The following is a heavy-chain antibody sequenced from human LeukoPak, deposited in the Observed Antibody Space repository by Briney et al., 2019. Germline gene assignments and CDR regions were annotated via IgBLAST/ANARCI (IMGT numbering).Heavy chain of an antibody. J-gene: IGHJ4*02. D-gene: IGHD5-24*01. CDR1: GFIFSNYA. CDR2: ISGSGGVT. CDR3: EKVQEMGTILPPFHF. Sequence: PGGSLRLSCEASGFIFSNYAMSWVRQAPGKGLDWVSAISGSGGVTYYADSVKGRFTISRDNSRNTLYLQGNSLRAADTAVYYCEKVQEMGTILPPFHFWGQGTLVTVSS. V-gene: IGHV3-23*01.